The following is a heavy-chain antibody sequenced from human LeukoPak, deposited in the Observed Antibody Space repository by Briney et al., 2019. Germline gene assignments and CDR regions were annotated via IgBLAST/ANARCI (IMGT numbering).Heavy chain of an antibody. CDR2: IEQDGSDR. Sequence: GGSLRLSCAASGFTFRNYWMSWVRQAPGTGLEWVANIEQDGSDRNYVTSVRGRFTISRDNAESSLFLQMNSLRAEDTAVYYCVRNLAVAGTCFDSWGQGTLVTVSS. V-gene: IGHV3-7*03. J-gene: IGHJ4*02. CDR3: VRNLAVAGTCFDS. CDR1: GFTFRNYW. D-gene: IGHD6-19*01.